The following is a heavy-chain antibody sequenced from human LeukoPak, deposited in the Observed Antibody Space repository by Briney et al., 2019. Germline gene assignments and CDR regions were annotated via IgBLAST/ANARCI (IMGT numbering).Heavy chain of an antibody. D-gene: IGHD1-7*01. CDR3: AKDTLLELSNAFDI. Sequence: GRSLRLSCAASGFTFDDYAMHWVRQAPGKGLEWVSGISWNGGSIGYADSVKGRFTISRDNAKNSLYLQMNSLRAEDTALYYCAKDTLLELSNAFDIWGQGTMVTVSS. J-gene: IGHJ3*02. CDR1: GFTFDDYA. CDR2: ISWNGGSI. V-gene: IGHV3-9*01.